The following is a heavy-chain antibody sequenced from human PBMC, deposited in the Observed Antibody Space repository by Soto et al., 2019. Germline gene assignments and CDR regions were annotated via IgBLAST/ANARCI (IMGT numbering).Heavy chain of an antibody. V-gene: IGHV1-3*01. Sequence: ASVKVSCKASGYTFTSYAMHWVRQAPGQRLEWMGWINAGNGNTKYSQRFQGRVTITRDTSASTAYMELSSLRSEDTAVYHCARGLNGYLHYFDYWGQGTLVTVSS. D-gene: IGHD5-18*01. CDR1: GYTFTSYA. J-gene: IGHJ4*02. CDR3: ARGLNGYLHYFDY. CDR2: INAGNGNT.